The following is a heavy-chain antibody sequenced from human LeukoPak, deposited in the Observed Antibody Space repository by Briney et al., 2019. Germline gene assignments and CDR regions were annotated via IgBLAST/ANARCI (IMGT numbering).Heavy chain of an antibody. CDR1: GFTFSSYD. CDR3: ARTYYYYGMDV. J-gene: IGHJ6*02. CDR2: IGTAGDT. V-gene: IGHV3-13*01. Sequence: AGGSLRLSCAASGFTFSSYDTHWVRQAAGKGLEWVSAIGTAGDTYYPGSVKGRFTISRENAKNSLYLQMNSLRAGDTAVYYCARTYYYYGMDVWGQGTTVTVSS.